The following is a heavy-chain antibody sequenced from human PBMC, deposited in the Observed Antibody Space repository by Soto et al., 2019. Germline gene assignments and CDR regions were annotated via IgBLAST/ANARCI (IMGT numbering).Heavy chain of an antibody. CDR1: GFTFSRYS. CDR3: ARLSGAYYYHYAMDV. D-gene: IGHD3-10*01. Sequence: QVQLVESGGGVVQTGTSLRLSCAAPGFTFSRYSMHWVRQVPGKGLEWVALISYDGGDEFFPDSVKGRFSISRDNAKNTLYLQMSSLRAEDTAVYYCARLSGAYYYHYAMDVWGQGTTVTVSS. V-gene: IGHV3-30-3*01. J-gene: IGHJ6*02. CDR2: ISYDGGDE.